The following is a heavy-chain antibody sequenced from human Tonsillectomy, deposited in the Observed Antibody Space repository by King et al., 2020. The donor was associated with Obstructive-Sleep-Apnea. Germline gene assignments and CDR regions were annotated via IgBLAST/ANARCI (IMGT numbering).Heavy chain of an antibody. D-gene: IGHD1-26*01. Sequence: VQLVESGGGLVQPGGSLRLSCAASGFTFSGYAMSWVRQAPGKGLEWVSSLSDSGVSTYYADSVKGRFTISRDTSKNTLYLQMNSLRAEDTAVYYCAKLVGPTFFASYFFDYWGQGPLVTVSS. CDR2: LSDSGVST. CDR3: AKLVGPTFFASYFFDY. CDR1: GFTFSGYA. J-gene: IGHJ4*02. V-gene: IGHV3-23*04.